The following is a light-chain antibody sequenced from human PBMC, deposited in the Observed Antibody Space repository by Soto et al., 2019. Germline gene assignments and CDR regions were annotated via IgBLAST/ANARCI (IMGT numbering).Light chain of an antibody. Sequence: DIQKTPSPSPLSASLGDRVTTTFQASQDINNFLSWYQQKPGKSPKLLIYDASNLETGVPSRFSGSGSGTTFIFTISSLQAEDIATYYCQHYDYFPRTFGGGTKVDIK. J-gene: IGKJ4*01. CDR3: QHYDYFPRT. V-gene: IGKV1-33*01. CDR2: DAS. CDR1: QDINNF.